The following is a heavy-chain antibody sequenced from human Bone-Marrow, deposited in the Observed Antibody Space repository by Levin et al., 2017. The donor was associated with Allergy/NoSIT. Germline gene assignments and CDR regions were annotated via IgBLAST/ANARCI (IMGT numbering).Heavy chain of an antibody. CDR2: IWFDGTDK. CDR3: ARDEGDDSRGYYFDY. Sequence: SCATSGFTFNGYVIHWVRQAPGKGLEWVALIWFDGTDKYYAESVKGRFTVSRDNSKSIVYLQMHNLRAEDTAIYYCARDEGDDSRGYYFDYWGQGTLVTVSS. J-gene: IGHJ4*02. CDR1: GFTFNGYV. V-gene: IGHV3-33*01. D-gene: IGHD3-22*01.